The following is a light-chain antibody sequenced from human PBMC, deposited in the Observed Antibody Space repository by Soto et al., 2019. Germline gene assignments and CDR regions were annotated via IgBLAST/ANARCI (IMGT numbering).Light chain of an antibody. CDR3: QQYVNWPKT. V-gene: IGKV3-11*01. J-gene: IGKJ1*01. Sequence: EIVFTQSPSTLSLSPGERATLSCRASQSVSSYLAWYQQKPGQAPRLLTYDASNRATGIPARFSGSGSGTDFTLTISSLQSEDYGVYFCQQYVNWPKTFGHGTKVDIK. CDR1: QSVSSY. CDR2: DAS.